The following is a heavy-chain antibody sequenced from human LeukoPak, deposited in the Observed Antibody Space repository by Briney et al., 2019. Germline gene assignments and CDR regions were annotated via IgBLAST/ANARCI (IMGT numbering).Heavy chain of an antibody. CDR3: ARTGDYDILTGYYIEYYFDY. V-gene: IGHV4-61*05. Sequence: SETLSLTCTVSGGSISSSSYYWGWIRQPPGKGLEWIGYIYYSGSTNYNPSLKSRVTISVDTSKNQFSLKLSSVTAADTAVYYCARTGDYDILTGYYIEYYFDYWGQGTLVTVSS. D-gene: IGHD3-9*01. CDR2: IYYSGST. J-gene: IGHJ4*02. CDR1: GGSISSSSYY.